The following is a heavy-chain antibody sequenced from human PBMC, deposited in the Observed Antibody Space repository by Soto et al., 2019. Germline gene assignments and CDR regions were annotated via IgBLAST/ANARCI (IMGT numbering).Heavy chain of an antibody. CDR1: NGSLSSRGSY. V-gene: IGHV4-39*07. CDR3: ARDTSEGLDI. D-gene: IGHD3-16*01. J-gene: IGHJ3*02. Sequence: TSETLSLTCRVSNGSLSSRGSYWGWLRQTPGKGLEWIGSIYYIGSTYYNPSLKSRVTISVDTSKNQFSLKLSSVTAADTAVYYCARDTSEGLDIWGQGTMVTVSS. CDR2: IYYIGST.